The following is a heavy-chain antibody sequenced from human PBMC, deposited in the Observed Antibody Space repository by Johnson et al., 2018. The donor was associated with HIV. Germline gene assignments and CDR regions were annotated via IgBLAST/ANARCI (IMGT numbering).Heavy chain of an antibody. CDR2: ISYDGSNK. CDR3: AREALDGPGDDAFDI. CDR1: GFTFSSYA. V-gene: IGHV3-30-3*01. D-gene: IGHD5-24*01. J-gene: IGHJ3*02. Sequence: QVQLVESGGGVVQPGRSLRLSCAASGFTFSSYAMHWVRQAPGKGLEWVAVISYDGSNKYYADSVKGRFTISRDNSKNTLYLQMNSLRAEDTAVYYCAREALDGPGDDAFDIWGQWTMVTVSS.